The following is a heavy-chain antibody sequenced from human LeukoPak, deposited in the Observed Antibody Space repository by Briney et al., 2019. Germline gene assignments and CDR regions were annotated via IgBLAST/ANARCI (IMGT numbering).Heavy chain of an antibody. D-gene: IGHD2-21*02. CDR1: GGTFSSYA. J-gene: IGHJ6*02. CDR3: AREALNCGGDCYSYSCYGMDV. V-gene: IGHV1-69*04. CDR2: IIPILGIA. Sequence: GASVKVSCKASGGTFSSYAISWVRQAPGQGLEWMGRIIPILGIANYAQKFQGRVTITADKSTSTAYMELSSLRSEDTAVYYCAREALNCGGDCYSYSCYGMDVWGQGTTVTVSS.